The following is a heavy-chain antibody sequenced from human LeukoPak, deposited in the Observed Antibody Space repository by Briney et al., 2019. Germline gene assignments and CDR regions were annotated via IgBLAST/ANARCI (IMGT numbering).Heavy chain of an antibody. CDR2: ISGSGGST. D-gene: IGHD1-26*01. CDR3: AKSQIGSGFDY. J-gene: IGHJ4*02. V-gene: IGHV3-23*01. CDR1: GFTFSSYG. Sequence: GSSLRLSCEASGFTFSSYGMHWVRQAPGKGLEWVSAISGSGGSTYYADSVKGRFTISRDNSKNTLYLQMNSLRAEDTAVYYCAKSQIGSGFDYWGQGTLVTVSS.